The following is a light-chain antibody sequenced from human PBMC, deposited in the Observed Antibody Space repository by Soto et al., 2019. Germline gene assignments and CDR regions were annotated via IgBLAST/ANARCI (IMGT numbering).Light chain of an antibody. CDR3: QQYDTFPRT. J-gene: IGKJ1*01. CDR1: QSISSW. V-gene: IGKV1-5*01. CDR2: DAS. Sequence: DIQLTQSPSFLSASVGDRVTITCRASQSISSWLAWYQQKPGKAPKLLIYDASTLETGVPSRFSGSGSGTEFTLTISSLQPDDFATFYCQQYDTFPRTFGQGTKV.